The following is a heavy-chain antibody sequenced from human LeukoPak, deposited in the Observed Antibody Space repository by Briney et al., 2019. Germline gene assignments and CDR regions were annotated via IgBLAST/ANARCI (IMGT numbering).Heavy chain of an antibody. V-gene: IGHV3-30-3*01. D-gene: IGHD1-26*01. J-gene: IGHJ4*02. CDR1: GFTFSSYA. CDR3: ARDLGNEDY. CDR2: ISYDGSNK. Sequence: GGSLRLSCAASGFTFSSYAMHWVRQAPGKGLEWVAVISYDGSNKYYADSAKGRFTISRDNSKNTLYLQMNSLRAEDTAVYYCARDLGNEDYWGQGTLVTVSS.